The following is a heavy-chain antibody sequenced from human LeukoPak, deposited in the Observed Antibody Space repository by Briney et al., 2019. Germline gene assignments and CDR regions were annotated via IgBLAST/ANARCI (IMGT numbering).Heavy chain of an antibody. CDR3: ASWRVTTLFDY. J-gene: IGHJ4*02. CDR2: ISSSSSYI. Sequence: GGSLRLSCAASGFTFSSYSMNWVRQAPGKGLEWVSSISSSSSYIYYADSVKGRFTISRDNAKNSPYLQMNSLRAEDTAVYYCASWRVTTLFDYWGQGTLVTVSS. D-gene: IGHD4-11*01. V-gene: IGHV3-21*01. CDR1: GFTFSSYS.